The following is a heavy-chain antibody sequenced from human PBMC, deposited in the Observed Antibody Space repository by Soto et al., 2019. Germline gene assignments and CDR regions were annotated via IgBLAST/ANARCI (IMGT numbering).Heavy chain of an antibody. V-gene: IGHV3-30*18. D-gene: IGHD1-26*01. CDR3: AKKAPGQWEQAPDY. CDR1: GFTFSSYG. J-gene: IGHJ4*02. Sequence: QVQLVESGGGVVQPGRSLRLSCAASGFTFSSYGMHWVRQAPGKGLEWVAVMSDDGSNKYYADSVKGRFTISRDNPKNTLYRQMHSLRDEDTAVYYCAKKAPGQWEQAPDYWGQGTLVTVSS. CDR2: MSDDGSNK.